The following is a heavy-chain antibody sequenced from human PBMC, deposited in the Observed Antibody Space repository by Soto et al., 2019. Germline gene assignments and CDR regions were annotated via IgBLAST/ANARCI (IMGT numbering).Heavy chain of an antibody. V-gene: IGHV4-31*03. CDR1: GGSIISGGYY. Sequence: QVHLQESGPGLVKPSQTLSLTCTVSGGSIISGGYYWSWIRQHPGKGLEWIGYIYYSGSTSYNPSIKSRLTISVDTSKNQLSVKLSSVTAADTAVYYCARAPEAYYEFWSGSPASYGMDVWGQGTTVTVSS. J-gene: IGHJ6*02. D-gene: IGHD3-3*01. CDR2: IYYSGST. CDR3: ARAPEAYYEFWSGSPASYGMDV.